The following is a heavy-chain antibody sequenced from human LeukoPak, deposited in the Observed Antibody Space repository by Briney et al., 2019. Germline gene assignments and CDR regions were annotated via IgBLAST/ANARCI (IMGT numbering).Heavy chain of an antibody. CDR3: VRLLPSSGYVLGDWFDP. CDR2: TFSGGNA. CDR1: GGSISSAIFY. J-gene: IGHJ5*02. D-gene: IGHD3-22*01. Sequence: SETLSLTCSVSGGSISSAIFYWGWIRQPPGMGLEWIGSTFSGGNAYHNPSLKSRVTITVDTSKNQFSLKLISVTAADTAVYYCVRLLPSSGYVLGDWFDPWGQGTLVTVSS. V-gene: IGHV4-39*01.